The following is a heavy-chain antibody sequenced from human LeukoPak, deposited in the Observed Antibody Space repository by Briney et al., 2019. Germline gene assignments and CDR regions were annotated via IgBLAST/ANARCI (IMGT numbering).Heavy chain of an antibody. V-gene: IGHV3-21*03. CDR2: IISSGSYI. J-gene: IGHJ4*02. D-gene: IGHD4-23*01. CDR3: ARDRGYSTFDS. Sequence: PGGSLRLSCAASGFTFSSYTMNWVRQAPGKGLEWVSSIISSGSYIYYAHSVKGRLTISRDNAKNSLSLQMNSLRAEDTAVYYCARDRGYSTFDSWGQGTLVTVSS. CDR1: GFTFSSYT.